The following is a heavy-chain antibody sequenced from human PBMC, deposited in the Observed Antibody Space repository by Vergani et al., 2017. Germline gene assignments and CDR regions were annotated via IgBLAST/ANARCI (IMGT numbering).Heavy chain of an antibody. D-gene: IGHD2-2*01. CDR1: GGSISSSSYY. Sequence: QLQLQESGPGLVKPSETLSLTCTVSGGSISSSSYYWGWIRQPPGKGLEWIGSIYYSGGTYYNPSLKSRVTISVDTSKNQFSLKLSSVTAADTAVYYCARGSLFEGVVVPAAMFYWGQGTLVTVSS. CDR3: ARGSLFEGVVVPAAMFY. CDR2: IYYSGGT. J-gene: IGHJ4*02. V-gene: IGHV4-39*01.